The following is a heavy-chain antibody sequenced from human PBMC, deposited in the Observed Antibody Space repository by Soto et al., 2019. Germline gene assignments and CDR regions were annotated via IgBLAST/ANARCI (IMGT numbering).Heavy chain of an antibody. CDR1: GASIRSTDYY. V-gene: IGHV4-30-4*01. D-gene: IGHD2-21*02. CDR2: VYYTGST. J-gene: IGHJ5*02. Sequence: SETLSLTCTVSGASIRSTDYYWSWVRQAPGKGLEWIGYVYYTGSTYYNPSLMSRLTISVDTSKNQFSLKLTSVTAAETAVYYCVRTAREGAVAPHWFDRWGQGTQVTVSS. CDR3: VRTAREGAVAPHWFDR.